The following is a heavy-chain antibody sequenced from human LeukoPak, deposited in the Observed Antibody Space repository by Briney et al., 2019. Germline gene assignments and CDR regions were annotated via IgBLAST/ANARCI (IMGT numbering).Heavy chain of an antibody. CDR1: GFTFSNYA. Sequence: GGSLRLSRAASGFTFSNYAMSWVRQAPGKGLEWISAITGSGGSTNYADSVKDRFTISRDNSKNTLFLQMNSLRAEDTAVYYCAKVKGESNYIYYYMDVWGKGTTVTVSS. V-gene: IGHV3-23*01. D-gene: IGHD4-11*01. J-gene: IGHJ6*03. CDR2: ITGSGGST. CDR3: AKVKGESNYIYYYMDV.